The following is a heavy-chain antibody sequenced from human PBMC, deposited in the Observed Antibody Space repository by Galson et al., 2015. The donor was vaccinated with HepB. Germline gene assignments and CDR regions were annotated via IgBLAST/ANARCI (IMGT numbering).Heavy chain of an antibody. CDR3: ARQDIVVVVAAGRNYYYYGMDV. CDR1: GYSFTSYW. CDR2: IYPGDSDT. Sequence: QSGAEVKKPGESLKISCKGSGYSFTSYWIGWVRQMPGEGLEWMGIIYPGDSDTRYSPSFQGQVTISADKSISTAYLQWSSLKASDTAMYYCARQDIVVVVAAGRNYYYYGMDVWGQGTTVTVSS. J-gene: IGHJ6*02. D-gene: IGHD2-15*01. V-gene: IGHV5-51*01.